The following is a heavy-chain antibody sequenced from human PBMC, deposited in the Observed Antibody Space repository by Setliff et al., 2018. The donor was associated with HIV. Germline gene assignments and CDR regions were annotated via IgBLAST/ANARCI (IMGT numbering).Heavy chain of an antibody. V-gene: IGHV4-61*09. CDR3: AREDALTQQFDS. CDR2: IYTSGNT. CDR1: GGSISSGNSY. D-gene: IGHD6-13*01. J-gene: IGHJ4*02. Sequence: PSETLSLTCTVSGGSISSGNSYWSWIRRPAVKGLEWIGHIYTSGNTNYNPSLKSRVTISIDTSKNQFSLKLTSVTAADTAVYSCAREDALTQQFDSWGQGTLVTVSS.